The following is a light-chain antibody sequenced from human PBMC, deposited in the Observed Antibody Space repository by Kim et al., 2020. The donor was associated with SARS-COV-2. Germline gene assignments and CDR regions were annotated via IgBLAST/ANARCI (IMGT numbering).Light chain of an antibody. CDR3: QQRSNWPPRVT. CDR1: QSVSSY. V-gene: IGKV3-11*01. J-gene: IGKJ4*01. Sequence: SPGERATLSCRASQSVSSYLAWYQQKPGQAPRLLIYDASNRATGIPARFSGSGSGTDFTLTISSLEPEDFAVYYCQQRSNWPPRVTFGGGTKLEI. CDR2: DAS.